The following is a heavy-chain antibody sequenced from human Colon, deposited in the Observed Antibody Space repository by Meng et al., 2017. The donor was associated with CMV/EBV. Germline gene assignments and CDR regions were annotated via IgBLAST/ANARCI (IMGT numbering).Heavy chain of an antibody. Sequence: GGSLRLSCAASGFTFSNYSMNWVRQAPGKGLEWVSSISSTSRYIYYADSLKGRFTISRDNAKNSLYLQMNSLRAEDTAVYYCARAMTGDCSSTVSYRRWFDPWGQGTLVTVSS. CDR2: ISSTSRYI. V-gene: IGHV3-21*01. CDR1: GFTFSNYS. J-gene: IGHJ5*02. D-gene: IGHD2-2*02. CDR3: ARAMTGDCSSTVSYRRWFDP.